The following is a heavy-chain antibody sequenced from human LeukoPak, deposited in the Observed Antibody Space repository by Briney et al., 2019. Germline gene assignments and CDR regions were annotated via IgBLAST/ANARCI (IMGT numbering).Heavy chain of an antibody. CDR1: GGSISSSNW. V-gene: IGHV4-4*02. CDR2: IYHSGST. CDR3: ARASYSYDINGWVPFDY. D-gene: IGHD3-22*01. Sequence: PSGTLSLTCAVSGGSISSSNWWNWVRQPPGKGLEWIGEIYHSGSTNYNPSLKSRVTISLDKSKNQFSLKLTSVTAADTAVYYCARASYSYDINGWVPFDYWGQGTLVTVSS. J-gene: IGHJ4*02.